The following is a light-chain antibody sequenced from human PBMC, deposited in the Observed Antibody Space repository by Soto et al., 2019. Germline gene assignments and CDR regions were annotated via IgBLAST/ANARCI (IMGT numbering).Light chain of an antibody. CDR2: GAV. CDR1: QGISNH. Sequence: IQLTQSPSSLSASIGDRVTITCRASQGISNHLAWYQQKPGKAPKLLIYGAVTLQSGVPSRFSGSGSGTDFTLTISSLQPDDLATYYCQQLNNFPPFTFGPGTKVDLK. V-gene: IGKV1-9*01. J-gene: IGKJ3*01. CDR3: QQLNNFPPFT.